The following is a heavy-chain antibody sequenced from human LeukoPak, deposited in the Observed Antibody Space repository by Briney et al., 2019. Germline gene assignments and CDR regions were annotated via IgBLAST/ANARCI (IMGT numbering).Heavy chain of an antibody. D-gene: IGHD5-24*01. Sequence: PSETLSLTCTVSGGSIRSYYWSWIRQPPGKGLEWIGYIYYSGSTNYNPSLKSRVTISVDTSKNQFSLKLSSVTAADTAVYYCARGRSRRDGYNYYFDYWGQGTLVTVSS. CDR2: IYYSGST. J-gene: IGHJ4*02. CDR1: GGSIRSYY. CDR3: ARGRSRRDGYNYYFDY. V-gene: IGHV4-59*01.